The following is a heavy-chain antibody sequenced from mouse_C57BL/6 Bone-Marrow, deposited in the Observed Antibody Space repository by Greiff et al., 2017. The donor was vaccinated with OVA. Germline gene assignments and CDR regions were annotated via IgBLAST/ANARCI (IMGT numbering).Heavy chain of an antibody. J-gene: IGHJ4*01. CDR3: ARDSNHDYYAMDY. CDR1: GFTFSSYA. CDR2: ISDGGSYT. V-gene: IGHV5-4*01. D-gene: IGHD2-5*01. Sequence: EVKLVESGGGLVKPGGSLKLSCAASGFTFSSYAMSWVRQTPEKRLEWVATISDGGSYTYYPDNVKGRFTISRDNAKNNLYLQMSHLKSEDTAMYYCARDSNHDYYAMDYWGQGTSVTVSS.